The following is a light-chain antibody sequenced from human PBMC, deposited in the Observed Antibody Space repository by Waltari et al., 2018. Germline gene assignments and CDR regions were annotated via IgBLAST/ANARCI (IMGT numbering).Light chain of an antibody. CDR1: SSDVGSNNL. V-gene: IGLV2-23*01. Sequence: QSALTQPASVSGSPGQSITIPCTGTSSDVGSNNLVSWYHRHPGKAPKLMIFEGSKRPSGVSNRFSGSKSGNTASLTLSGLQAEDEADYYCCSYAGRSIYVFGTGTKVTVL. CDR2: EGS. CDR3: CSYAGRSIYV. J-gene: IGLJ1*01.